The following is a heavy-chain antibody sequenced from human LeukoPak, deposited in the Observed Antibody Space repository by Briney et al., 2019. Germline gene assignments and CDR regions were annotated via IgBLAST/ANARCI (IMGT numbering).Heavy chain of an antibody. Sequence: SETLSLTCSVSGGALSSHYWSWIRQPPGKGLELIGHIHDTGSTFYNPALRGRVTISLATPNNRFSLKLTSMTAADTAVYYCARFSSGCSTSSCYLNYWGQGTLVTVS. CDR2: IHDTGST. V-gene: IGHV4-59*11. CDR3: ARFSSGCSTSSCYLNY. CDR1: GGALSSHY. D-gene: IGHD2-2*01. J-gene: IGHJ4*02.